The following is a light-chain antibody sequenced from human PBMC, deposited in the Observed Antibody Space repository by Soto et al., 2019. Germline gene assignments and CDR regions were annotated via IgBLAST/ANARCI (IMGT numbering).Light chain of an antibody. J-gene: IGKJ5*01. V-gene: IGKV1-12*01. Sequence: DIRMTQSPSYVSPSVGDRVTITCRASQGIKTWLAWYQQKPGKSPNLLIYTGSSLQSGVPSRFSVSGSGTDFTLTINRLQTEDFATYYCQQAASFTITFGQGTRLEIK. CDR3: QQAASFTIT. CDR1: QGIKTW. CDR2: TGS.